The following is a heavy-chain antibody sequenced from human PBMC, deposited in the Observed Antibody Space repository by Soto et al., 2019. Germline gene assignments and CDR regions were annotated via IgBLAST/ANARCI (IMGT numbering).Heavy chain of an antibody. J-gene: IGHJ4*02. CDR3: ARRISAAGLDY. V-gene: IGHV2-5*02. D-gene: IGHD6-13*01. CDR1: VFLLSTSGVG. Sequence: QITWKESGPTLVKPTQTLTLTCTFSVFLLSTSGVGVGCIRQPPGKALEWLALIYWDDDRRYNPSPKSRLTTTKNTSKNHVVITQTDKDPVDTATYCCARRISAAGLDYRGQGTLVTVSS. CDR2: IYWDDDR.